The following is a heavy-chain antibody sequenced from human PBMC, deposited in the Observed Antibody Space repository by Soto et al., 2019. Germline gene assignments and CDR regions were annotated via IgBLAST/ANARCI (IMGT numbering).Heavy chain of an antibody. CDR2: IIPIFGTA. Sequence: QVQLVQSGAEVKKPGSSVKVSCKASGDTFSSYAISWVRQAPGQGLEWMGGIIPIFGTANYAQKFQGRVTITADKSTSTAYMELSSLRSEDTAVYYCARGPDIVVVVAATAPGEYYYGMDVWGQGTTVTVSS. CDR1: GDTFSSYA. V-gene: IGHV1-69*06. J-gene: IGHJ6*02. D-gene: IGHD2-15*01. CDR3: ARGPDIVVVVAATAPGEYYYGMDV.